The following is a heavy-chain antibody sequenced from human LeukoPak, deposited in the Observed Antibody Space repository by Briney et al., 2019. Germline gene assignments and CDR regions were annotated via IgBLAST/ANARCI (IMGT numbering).Heavy chain of an antibody. J-gene: IGHJ4*02. Sequence: GGSLRLSCAASGFSFRSYSMNWVRQAPGKGLEWVSYISSSSSSMYYADSVKGRFTISRDNAKNSLYLQMNSLRAEDTAVYYCARAANTAAGTPTLAIDYWGQGTLVTVSS. D-gene: IGHD6-13*01. CDR2: ISSSSSSM. CDR1: GFSFRSYS. CDR3: ARAANTAAGTPTLAIDY. V-gene: IGHV3-48*04.